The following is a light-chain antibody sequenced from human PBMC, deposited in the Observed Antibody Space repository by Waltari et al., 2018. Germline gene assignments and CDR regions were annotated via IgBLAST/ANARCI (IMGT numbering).Light chain of an antibody. Sequence: EIVLTQPPGTLSLSPAERATLSCRASQRVSKYFAWYQPKPGQAPRLLIYDASTRATGIPDRFSGSGWGTDCSLTISRLEPEDFAVYYCQKYGTLPATFGQGTKVQMK. CDR1: QRVSKY. J-gene: IGKJ1*01. CDR2: DAS. CDR3: QKYGTLPAT. V-gene: IGKV3-20*01.